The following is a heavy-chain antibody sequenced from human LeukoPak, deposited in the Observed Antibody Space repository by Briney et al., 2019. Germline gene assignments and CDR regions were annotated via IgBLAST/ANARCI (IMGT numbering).Heavy chain of an antibody. D-gene: IGHD3-10*01. CDR3: ARAPGITKPVWYFDL. CDR2: ISSNGGST. Sequence: PGGSLRLSRAASGFTFSSYAMHWVRQAPGKGLEYVSAISSNGGSTYYANSVKGRFTISRDNSKNTLYLQMGSLRAEDMAVYYCARAPGITKPVWYFDLWGRGTLVTVSS. J-gene: IGHJ2*01. V-gene: IGHV3-64*01. CDR1: GFTFSSYA.